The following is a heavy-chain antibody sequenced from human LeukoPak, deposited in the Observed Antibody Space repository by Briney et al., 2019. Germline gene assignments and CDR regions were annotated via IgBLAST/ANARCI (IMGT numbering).Heavy chain of an antibody. CDR2: FDPEDGET. CDR1: GYTLTELS. CDR3: ARGLRHYDILTGYHELYYFDY. J-gene: IGHJ4*02. D-gene: IGHD3-9*01. V-gene: IGHV1-24*01. Sequence: GASVKVSCKVSGYTLTELSMHWVRQAPGKGLEWMGGFDPEDGETIYAQKFQGRVTMTRNTSISTAYMELSSLRSEDTAVYYCARGLRHYDILTGYHELYYFDYWGQGTLVTVSS.